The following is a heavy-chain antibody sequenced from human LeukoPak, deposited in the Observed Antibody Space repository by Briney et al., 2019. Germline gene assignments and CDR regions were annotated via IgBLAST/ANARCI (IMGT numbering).Heavy chain of an antibody. CDR2: INHSGRT. CDR1: GGSFSGYY. D-gene: IGHD6-6*01. CDR3: AREGTSRWSFQPFDY. Sequence: SETLSLTCAVYGGSFSGYYWSCIRQPPGKGLEWIGEINHSGRTNYNPSLKSRVSMSVDTSKKHFTLRLSSVTAADTAVYYCAREGTSRWSFQPFDYWGQGTLVTVSS. J-gene: IGHJ4*02. V-gene: IGHV4-34*01.